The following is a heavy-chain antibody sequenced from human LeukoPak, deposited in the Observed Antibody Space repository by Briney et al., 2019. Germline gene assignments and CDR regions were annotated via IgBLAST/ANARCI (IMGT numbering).Heavy chain of an antibody. CDR2: IYHSGST. D-gene: IGHD1-14*01. V-gene: IGHV4-4*02. CDR3: ARSPLSAQGAFDI. Sequence: SETLSLTCTVSGGSISSSNWWSWVRQPPGKGLEWIGEIYHSGSTNYNPSLKSRVTISVDKSKNQFSLKLSSVTAADTAVYYCARSPLSAQGAFDIWGQGTMVTVSS. CDR1: GGSISSSNW. J-gene: IGHJ3*02.